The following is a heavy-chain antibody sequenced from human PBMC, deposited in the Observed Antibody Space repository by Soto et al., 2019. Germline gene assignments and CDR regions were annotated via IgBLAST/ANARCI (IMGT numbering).Heavy chain of an antibody. Sequence: PGGSLRLSCAASGFTSSNYWMHWVRQAPGKGLVWVSRIKSDGSSTSYADSVKGRFTISRDNAKNTLDLQMHGLRAEDMAVYYCARDQRHLRHGYSDYWGQGT. V-gene: IGHV3-74*01. J-gene: IGHJ4*02. CDR1: GFTSSNYW. D-gene: IGHD5-12*01. CDR2: IKSDGSST. CDR3: ARDQRHLRHGYSDY.